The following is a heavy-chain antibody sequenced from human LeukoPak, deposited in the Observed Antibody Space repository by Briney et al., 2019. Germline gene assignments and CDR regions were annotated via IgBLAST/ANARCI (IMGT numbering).Heavy chain of an antibody. CDR1: GFTFSSYS. D-gene: IGHD1-26*01. J-gene: IGHJ4*02. CDR3: ARDLLWGGYLFLN. V-gene: IGHV4-39*07. Sequence: GSLRLSCAASGFTFSSYSMNWVRQAPGKGLEWIGSIYYSGSTYYNPSLKSRVTISVDTSKNQFSLKLSSVTAADTAVYYCARDLLWGGYLFLNWGQGTLVTVSS. CDR2: IYYSGST.